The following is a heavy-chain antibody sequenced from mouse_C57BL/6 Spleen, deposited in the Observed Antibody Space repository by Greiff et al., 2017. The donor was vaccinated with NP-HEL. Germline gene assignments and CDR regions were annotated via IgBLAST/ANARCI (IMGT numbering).Heavy chain of an antibody. Sequence: EVQLQQSGPVLVKPGASVKMSCKASGYTFTDYYMNWVKQSHGKSLEWIGVINPYNGGTSYNQKFKGKATLTVDKSSSTAYMELNSLTSEASAVYYCARDGITTVVEGFAYWGQGTLVTVSA. CDR3: ARDGITTVVEGFAY. CDR2: INPYNGGT. V-gene: IGHV1-19*01. J-gene: IGHJ3*01. CDR1: GYTFTDYY. D-gene: IGHD1-1*01.